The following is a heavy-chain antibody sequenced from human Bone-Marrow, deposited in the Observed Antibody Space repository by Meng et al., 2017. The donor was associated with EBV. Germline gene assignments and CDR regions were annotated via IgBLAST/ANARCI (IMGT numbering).Heavy chain of an antibody. CDR3: AKSGWNPS. J-gene: IGHJ4*02. Sequence: QVPRGRSGAEGNKPGASVKFSCKASGNSFTAYYMHWVRQAPGQGLEWMGQISPNNGATKYAQQFQGRVTMTWDTSTSTAYMELNRLRSTDMAIYYCAKSGWNPSWGQGTLVTVSS. D-gene: IGHD6-19*01. CDR1: GNSFTAYY. V-gene: IGHV1-2*06. CDR2: ISPNNGAT.